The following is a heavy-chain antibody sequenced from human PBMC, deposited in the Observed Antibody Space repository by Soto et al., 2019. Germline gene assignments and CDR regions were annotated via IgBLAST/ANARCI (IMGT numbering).Heavy chain of an antibody. CDR1: GFTFYDYA. CDR3: ARSSTFYDY. Sequence: GGSLRLSCAASGFTFYDYAMHWVRQAPGKGLEWVSGISWNSGSIGYADSVKGRFTISRDNAKNSLYLQMNSLRAEDTALYYCARSSTFYDYWGQGTPVTVSS. J-gene: IGHJ4*02. CDR2: ISWNSGSI. V-gene: IGHV3-9*01. D-gene: IGHD6-6*01.